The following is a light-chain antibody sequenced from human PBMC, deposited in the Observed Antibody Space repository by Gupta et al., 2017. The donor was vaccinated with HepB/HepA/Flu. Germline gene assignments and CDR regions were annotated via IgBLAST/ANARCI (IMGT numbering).Light chain of an antibody. CDR3: HQNAHFPYT. J-gene: IGKJ2*01. Sequence: IVLTKSPDSLAVSLGETATTTCKSSQSVLYTSNRKNYLHWYQQKPGQPPRLLIHWASTRESGVPDRFSGSGSGTEFTLTISSLQAEDVGVYYCHQNAHFPYTFGQGTYLEIK. CDR1: QSVLYTSNRKNY. V-gene: IGKV4-1*01. CDR2: WAS.